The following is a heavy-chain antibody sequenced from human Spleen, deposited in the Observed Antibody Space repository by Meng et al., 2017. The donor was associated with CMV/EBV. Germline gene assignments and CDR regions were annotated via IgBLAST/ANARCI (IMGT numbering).Heavy chain of an antibody. Sequence: GGSLRLSCAASGFSFSSHAMHWVRQAPGKGLEWVANIRFDGTNKYHADSVKGRFTISRDNSKNTLYLQMNSLRAEDTAVYYCAKRGDSSGTYAMDVWGQGTTVTVSS. CDR2: IRFDGTNK. D-gene: IGHD3-22*01. CDR3: AKRGDSSGTYAMDV. V-gene: IGHV3-30*02. CDR1: GFSFSSHA. J-gene: IGHJ6*02.